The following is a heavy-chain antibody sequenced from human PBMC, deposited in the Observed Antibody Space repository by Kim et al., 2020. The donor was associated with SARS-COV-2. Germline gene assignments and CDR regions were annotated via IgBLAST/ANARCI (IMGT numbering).Heavy chain of an antibody. D-gene: IGHD2-15*01. CDR1: GGSISSGGYY. J-gene: IGHJ4*02. CDR3: AREPYHHLLYCSGGSCYGSE. CDR2: IYYSGST. V-gene: IGHV4-31*03. Sequence: SETLSLTCTVSGGSISSGGYYWSWIRQHPGKGLEWIGYIYYSGSTYYNPSLKSRVTISVDTSKNQFSLKLSSVTAADTAVYYCAREPYHHLLYCSGGSCYGSEWGQGTLVTVSS.